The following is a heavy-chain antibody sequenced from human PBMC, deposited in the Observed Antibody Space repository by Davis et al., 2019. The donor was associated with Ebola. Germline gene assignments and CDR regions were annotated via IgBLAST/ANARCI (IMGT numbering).Heavy chain of an antibody. CDR3: ARDREWMVTTNYYFDY. J-gene: IGHJ4*02. Sequence: AASVKVSCKASGYTFTSYYMHWVRQAPGQGLEWMGIINPSVGSTSYAQKFQGRVTMTRDTSTSTVYMELSSLRSEDTAVYYCARDREWMVTTNYYFDYWGQGTLVTVSS. D-gene: IGHD4-11*01. V-gene: IGHV1-46*01. CDR1: GYTFTSYY. CDR2: INPSVGST.